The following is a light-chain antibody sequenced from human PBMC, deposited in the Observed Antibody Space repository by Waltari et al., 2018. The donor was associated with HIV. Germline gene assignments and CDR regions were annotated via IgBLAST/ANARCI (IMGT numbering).Light chain of an antibody. CDR2: AAS. CDR3: QQSYSTPLT. J-gene: IGKJ4*01. V-gene: IGKV1-39*01. Sequence: DIQMTQSPSSLSASVGDRVTITCRASQSVKNFLNWYQQKPGKAPKLLISAASSLHSGVPSRFSGSGSGTDFTLTISSLLPENFATYYCQQSYSTPLTFGGGTKVEIK. CDR1: QSVKNF.